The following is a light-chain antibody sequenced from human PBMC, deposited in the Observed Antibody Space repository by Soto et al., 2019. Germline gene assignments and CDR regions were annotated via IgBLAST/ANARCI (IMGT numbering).Light chain of an antibody. CDR3: LQRSYWPLT. V-gene: IGKV3D-20*02. CDR1: QSVSSTH. J-gene: IGKJ4*01. CDR2: GAS. Sequence: EIVLTQSPGTLSLSPGDRATLFCRASQSVSSTHLAWYHQKPGQAPRLLIYGASTRASGIPDRFSGSGSGTGFTLTISSLEPEDFAVYYCLQRSYWPLTFGGGTKVDIK.